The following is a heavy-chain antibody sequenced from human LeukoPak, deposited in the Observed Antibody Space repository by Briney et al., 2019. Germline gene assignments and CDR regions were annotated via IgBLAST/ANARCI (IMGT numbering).Heavy chain of an antibody. V-gene: IGHV1-2*02. D-gene: IGHD2-2*01. Sequence: ASVKVSCKASGYTFTGYYMHWVRQAPGQGLEWMGWINPNSGGTNYAQKFQGRVTMTRDTSISTAYMELSRLRSDDTAVYYCARSGGGVVPAAMDYWGQGTLVTVSS. CDR2: INPNSGGT. J-gene: IGHJ4*02. CDR3: ARSGGGVVPAAMDY. CDR1: GYTFTGYY.